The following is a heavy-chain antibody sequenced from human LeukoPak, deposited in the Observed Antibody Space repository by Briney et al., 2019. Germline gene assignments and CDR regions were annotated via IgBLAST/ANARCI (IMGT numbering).Heavy chain of an antibody. J-gene: IGHJ4*02. CDR2: IRYDGSNK. CDR3: AKRYCSGGSCYWAMGY. CDR1: GFTFSSYA. D-gene: IGHD2-15*01. V-gene: IGHV3-30*02. Sequence: PGGSLRLSCAASGFTFSSYAMSWVRQAPGKGLEWVAFIRYDGSNKYYADSVKGRFTISRDNSKNTLYLQMNSLRAEDTAVYYCAKRYCSGGSCYWAMGYWRQGTLVTVSS.